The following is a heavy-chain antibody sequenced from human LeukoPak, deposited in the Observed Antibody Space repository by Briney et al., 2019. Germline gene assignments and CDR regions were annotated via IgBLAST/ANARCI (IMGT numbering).Heavy chain of an antibody. J-gene: IGHJ4*02. Sequence: SETLSLTCTVSGGSISSYYWSWIRQPPGKGLEWIGYIYYSGSTNYNPSLKSRVTISVDTSKNQFSLKLSSVTAADTAVCYCARDLSRGLDYWGQGTLVTVSS. CDR1: GGSISSYY. CDR3: ARDLSRGLDY. V-gene: IGHV4-59*01. D-gene: IGHD2-2*01. CDR2: IYYSGST.